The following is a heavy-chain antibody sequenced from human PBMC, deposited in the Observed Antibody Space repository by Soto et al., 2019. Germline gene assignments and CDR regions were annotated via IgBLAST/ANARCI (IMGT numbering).Heavy chain of an antibody. CDR2: LAGPADNT. CDR3: AKDSPLPRAGYYSAF. CDR1: GFTFRYSA. D-gene: IGHD3-22*01. V-gene: IGHV3-23*01. J-gene: IGHJ4*02. Sequence: EVQLLESGGGLVLPGGSLRLSCAGSGFTFRYSALSWVRQAPGKGLEWVSSLAGPADNTYYADSVRGRFTISRDSARNTRLLQMNSLRADDTAIYYCAKDSPLPRAGYYSAFWGQGTLVTVSS.